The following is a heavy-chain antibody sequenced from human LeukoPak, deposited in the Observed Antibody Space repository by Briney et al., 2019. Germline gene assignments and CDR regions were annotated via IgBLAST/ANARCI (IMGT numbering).Heavy chain of an antibody. J-gene: IGHJ4*02. CDR3: ARPLSGSSELDY. CDR1: GYSFTNYW. Sequence: GESLKISCKGSGYSFTNYWIGWVRQVPGKGLEWMGIIYPGDSDTRYSPSFQGQVTISVDKSISTAYLQWSSLKASGTAMYYCARPLSGSSELDYWGQGTLVTVSS. CDR2: IYPGDSDT. V-gene: IGHV5-51*01. D-gene: IGHD6-13*01.